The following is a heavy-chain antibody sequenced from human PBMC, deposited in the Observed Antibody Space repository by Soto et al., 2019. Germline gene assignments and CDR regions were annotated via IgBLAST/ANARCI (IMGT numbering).Heavy chain of an antibody. J-gene: IGHJ4*02. CDR3: ARENSGSGWYFQSKTDY. CDR2: IWYDGSNK. Sequence: QVQLVESGGGVVQPGRSLRLSCAASGFTFSSYGMHWVRQAPGKGLEWVAVIWYDGSNKYYADSVKGRFTISRDNSKNTLYLQMNSLRAEDTAVYYCARENSGSGWYFQSKTDYWGQGSLVTVSS. V-gene: IGHV3-33*01. CDR1: GFTFSSYG. D-gene: IGHD6-19*01.